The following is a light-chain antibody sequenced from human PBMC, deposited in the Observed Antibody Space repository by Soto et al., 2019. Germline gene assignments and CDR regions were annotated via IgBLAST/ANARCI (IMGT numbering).Light chain of an antibody. CDR2: GAS. Sequence: EIVLTQSPATLSVSPGERVTLSCRASQSVDINLAWYQQKPGQAPRLLIYGASTRATDMPGRFRGSGAGAEFTLTISSMQSEDSGVYYCQQYRGWPRTFGQGTKVEIK. J-gene: IGKJ1*01. V-gene: IGKV3D-15*01. CDR1: QSVDIN. CDR3: QQYRGWPRT.